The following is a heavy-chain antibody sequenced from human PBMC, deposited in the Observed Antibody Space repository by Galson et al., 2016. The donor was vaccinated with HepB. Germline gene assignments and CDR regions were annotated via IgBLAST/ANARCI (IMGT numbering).Heavy chain of an antibody. D-gene: IGHD6-19*01. CDR1: GGSFSGYY. J-gene: IGHJ3*02. V-gene: IGHV4-34*01. Sequence: SETLSLTCAVYGGSFSGYYWTWIRQSPGKGLEWIGEINHSGSINHNPSLKSRVTLSVDTSKNQFSLNVSSVTAADTAIYYCATSERLAGTDAFDIWGQGTMVTVSS. CDR2: INHSGSI. CDR3: ATSERLAGTDAFDI.